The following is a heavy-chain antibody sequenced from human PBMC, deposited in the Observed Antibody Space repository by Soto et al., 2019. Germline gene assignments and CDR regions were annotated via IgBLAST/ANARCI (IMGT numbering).Heavy chain of an antibody. D-gene: IGHD3-9*01. CDR1: GYSFTSYW. CDR2: IYPGDPDT. J-gene: IGHJ4*02. Sequence: GESLKISCKGSGYSFTSYWIGWVRQMPGKGLEWVGIIYPGDPDTRYSPSFQGQVTISADKSISTAYLQWNSLKASDTAMYYCARPQYDILTGYPYCFDYWGQGTLVTVSS. CDR3: ARPQYDILTGYPYCFDY. V-gene: IGHV5-51*01.